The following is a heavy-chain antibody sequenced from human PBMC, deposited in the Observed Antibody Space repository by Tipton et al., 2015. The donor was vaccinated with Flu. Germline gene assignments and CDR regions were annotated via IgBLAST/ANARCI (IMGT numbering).Heavy chain of an antibody. CDR2: VNLDSGDT. J-gene: IGHJ4*02. CDR1: GYAFNGYY. D-gene: IGHD2-8*01. V-gene: IGHV1-2*02. Sequence: QLVQSGPEVKKPGASVQVSCSASGYAFNGYYIHWVRQAPGQGLEWMGWVNLDSGDTVYEQKFEGRVTMTRDTSINTAYMELRWLRFDDTAVYYCAREMGEFESWGQGTLVTVSS. CDR3: AREMGEFES.